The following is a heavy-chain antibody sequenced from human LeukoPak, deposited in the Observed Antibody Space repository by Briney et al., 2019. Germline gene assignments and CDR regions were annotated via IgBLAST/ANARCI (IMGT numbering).Heavy chain of an antibody. CDR1: GGSISSSSYY. J-gene: IGHJ4*02. CDR2: IYYSGSA. Sequence: PSETLSLTCTVSGGSISSSSYYWGWIRQPPGKGLEWIGSIYYSGSAYYDPSLKSRVTISVDTSKNQFSLKLSSVTAADTAVYYCERGVFISVAYSMAYYFVYWGEGSLDTLSS. V-gene: IGHV4-39*07. CDR3: ERGVFISVAYSMAYYFVY. D-gene: IGHD2/OR15-2a*01.